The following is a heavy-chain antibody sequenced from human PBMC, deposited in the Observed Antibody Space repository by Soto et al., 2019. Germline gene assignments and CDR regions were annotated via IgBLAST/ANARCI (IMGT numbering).Heavy chain of an antibody. Sequence: SETLSLTCTVSGGSISSSSYYWGWIRQPPGKGLEWIGSIYYSGSTYYNPSLKSRVTISVDTSKNQFSLKLSSVTAADTAVYYCARQAYDILTGYYPYYYYYGMDVWGQGTTVTVSS. CDR1: GGSISSSSYY. J-gene: IGHJ6*02. CDR2: IYYSGST. CDR3: ARQAYDILTGYYPYYYYYGMDV. V-gene: IGHV4-39*01. D-gene: IGHD3-9*01.